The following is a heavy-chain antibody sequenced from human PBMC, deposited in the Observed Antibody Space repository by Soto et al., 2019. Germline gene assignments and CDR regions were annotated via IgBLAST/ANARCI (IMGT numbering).Heavy chain of an antibody. J-gene: IGHJ4*02. CDR3: ARESILTGYSFDY. CDR1: GYTFTGYY. D-gene: IGHD3-9*01. CDR2: INPNSGGT. V-gene: IGHV1-2*02. Sequence: GASVKVSCKASGYTFTGYYMHWVRQAPGQGLEWMGWINPNSGGTNYAQKFQGRVTMTRDTSISTAYMELSRLRSDDTAVYYCARESILTGYSFDYWGQGTLVTVPS.